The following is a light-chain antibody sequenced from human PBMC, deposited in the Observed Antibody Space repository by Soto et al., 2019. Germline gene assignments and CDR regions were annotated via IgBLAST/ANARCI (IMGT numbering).Light chain of an antibody. Sequence: EIVMTQSPATLSVSPGERATLSCRASQSISSNLGWYQQRPGQAPRLLIYGASTMATGIPARFSGSGSGTEVTLIISSLLSEDFLVYYYQQYNNWRSITFGQGTRLEIK. J-gene: IGKJ5*01. CDR1: QSISSN. V-gene: IGKV3-15*01. CDR3: QQYNNWRSIT. CDR2: GAS.